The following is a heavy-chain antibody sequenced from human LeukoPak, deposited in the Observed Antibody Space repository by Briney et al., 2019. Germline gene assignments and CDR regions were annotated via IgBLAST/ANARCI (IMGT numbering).Heavy chain of an antibody. CDR1: GGSISSYY. CDR2: IYYSGST. J-gene: IGHJ4*02. D-gene: IGHD3-3*01. Sequence: PSETLSLTCTVSGGSISSYYWSWIRQPPGKRLERIGHIYYSGSTNYNPSLKSRVTISVDTSKSQFSLKLSSVTAADTAVYYCASRSSIWSGYQDTLYYFDSWGQGTLVAVSS. V-gene: IGHV4-59*01. CDR3: ASRSSIWSGYQDTLYYFDS.